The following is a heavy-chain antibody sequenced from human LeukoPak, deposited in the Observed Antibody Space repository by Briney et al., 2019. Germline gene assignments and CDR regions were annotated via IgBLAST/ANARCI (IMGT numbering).Heavy chain of an antibody. Sequence: PSETLSLTCTVSGGSISSYYWSWIRQPPGKGLEWIGYIYYSGYTNYNPSLKSRVTISVDTSKNQFSLKLSSVTAADTAVYYCARTSMVRGTYYMDVWGKGTTVTISS. CDR2: IYYSGYT. CDR3: ARTSMVRGTYYMDV. V-gene: IGHV4-59*01. J-gene: IGHJ6*03. CDR1: GGSISSYY. D-gene: IGHD3-10*01.